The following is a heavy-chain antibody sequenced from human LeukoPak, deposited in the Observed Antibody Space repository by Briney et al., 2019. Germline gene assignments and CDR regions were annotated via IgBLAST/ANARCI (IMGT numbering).Heavy chain of an antibody. D-gene: IGHD3-22*01. V-gene: IGHV4-34*01. Sequence: SETLSLTCAVYGGSFSGHYWSWIRQPPGKGLEWIGEINHSGGTNYNPSLKSRVTTSVDTSKNQFYLNLSSVTAADTAVYYCARGGDYSGYYYVLDYWGQGTLVTVSS. J-gene: IGHJ4*02. CDR3: ARGGDYSGYYYVLDY. CDR2: INHSGGT. CDR1: GGSFSGHY.